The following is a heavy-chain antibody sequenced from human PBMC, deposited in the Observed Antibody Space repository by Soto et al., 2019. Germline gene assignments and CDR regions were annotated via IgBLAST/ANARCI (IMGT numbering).Heavy chain of an antibody. CDR3: AKEDVGGYYYSGL. CDR1: GFTFGNYV. V-gene: IGHV3-23*01. D-gene: IGHD1-26*01. J-gene: IGHJ4*02. Sequence: GGSLRLSCAASGFTFGNYVMSWVRQAPGKGLEWVSSISNSGGSTYYADSVKGRFTISRDNSKNTLYLQMNSLRAEDTVVYYCAKEDVGGYYYSGLWGRGTLVTVS. CDR2: ISNSGGST.